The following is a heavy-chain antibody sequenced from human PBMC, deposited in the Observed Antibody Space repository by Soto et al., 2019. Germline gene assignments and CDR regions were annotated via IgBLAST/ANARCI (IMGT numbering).Heavy chain of an antibody. J-gene: IGHJ4*02. CDR3: ARGEEYSSSSEVY. D-gene: IGHD6-6*01. CDR2: IYYSGST. V-gene: IGHV4-31*03. Sequence: NPSETLSLTCTVSGGSISSGGYYWSWIRQHPGKGLEWIGYIYYSGSTYYNPSLKSRVTISVDTSKNQFSLKLSSVTAADTAVYYSARGEEYSSSSEVYWGQGTLVTVSS. CDR1: GGSISSGGYY.